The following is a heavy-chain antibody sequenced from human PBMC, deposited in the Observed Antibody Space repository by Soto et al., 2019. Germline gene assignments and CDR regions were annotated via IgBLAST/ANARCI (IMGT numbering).Heavy chain of an antibody. CDR2: ISAYNGNT. CDR3: ARTVGATYAFDI. J-gene: IGHJ3*02. Sequence: ASVKVSCNASGYTFTSYGISWVRQAPGQGLEWMGWISAYNGNTNYAQKLQGRVTMTTDTSTSTAYMELRSLRSDDTAMYYCARTVGATYAFDIWGQGTMVTVSS. D-gene: IGHD1-26*01. CDR1: GYTFTSYG. V-gene: IGHV1-18*01.